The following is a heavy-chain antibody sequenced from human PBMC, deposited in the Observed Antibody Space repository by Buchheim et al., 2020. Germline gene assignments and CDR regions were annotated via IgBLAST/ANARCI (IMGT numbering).Heavy chain of an antibody. CDR1: GFTFSIYW. CDR2: IKQDGSEK. V-gene: IGHV3-7*01. Sequence: EVQLVESGGDLVQPGGSLRLSCAASGFTFSIYWMSWVRQAPGKGLEWVANIKQDGSEKEYVDSVKGRFTISRDNAENSWYLQMNGLRAEDTAVYYCARVGNSYGQYNWFDPWGQGTL. J-gene: IGHJ5*02. D-gene: IGHD5-18*01. CDR3: ARVGNSYGQYNWFDP.